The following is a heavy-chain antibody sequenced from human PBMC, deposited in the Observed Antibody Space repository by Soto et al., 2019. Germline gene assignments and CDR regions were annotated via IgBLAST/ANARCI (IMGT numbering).Heavy chain of an antibody. D-gene: IGHD1-7*01. J-gene: IGHJ4*02. CDR1: GYTFTSYD. CDR3: ARSPYNRNSFPGSPRDIEICDY. V-gene: IGHV1-8*01. Sequence: ASVKVSCKASGYTFTSYDINWVRQATGQGLEWMGWMNPNSGNTGYAQKFQGRVTMTRNTSISTAYMELSSLRSEDTAVYYCARSPYNRNSFPGSPRDIEICDYWGQGTLVTVSS. CDR2: MNPNSGNT.